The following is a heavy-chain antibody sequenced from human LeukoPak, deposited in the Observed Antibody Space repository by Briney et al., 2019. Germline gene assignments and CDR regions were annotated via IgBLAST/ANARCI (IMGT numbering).Heavy chain of an antibody. J-gene: IGHJ4*02. D-gene: IGHD1-26*01. CDR2: IYSDGST. V-gene: IGHV3-53*01. CDR1: GFIVSGDF. CDR3: ARERGRGRDSPWFDY. Sequence: GGSLRLSCAASGFIVSGDFMSWVRQAPGKGLEWVSVIYSDGSTYSADSVMGRFTISRDNSKNTLDLQMTGLRAEDTAVYYCARERGRGRDSPWFDYWGQGTLVTVSS.